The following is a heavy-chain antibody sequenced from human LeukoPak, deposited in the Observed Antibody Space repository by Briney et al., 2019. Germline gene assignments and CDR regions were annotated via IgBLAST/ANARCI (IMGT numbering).Heavy chain of an antibody. CDR3: TTDPSYTAGDGYKFYYYGMDV. CDR1: GFTFSNAW. Sequence: PGGSLRLSCAASGFTFSNAWMSWVRQTPGKGLEWVGRIKSKTDGGTTDYAAPVKGRFTISRDDSKNTLYLQMNSLKTEDTAVYYCTTDPSYTAGDGYKFYYYGMDVWGQGTTVTVSS. V-gene: IGHV3-15*01. D-gene: IGHD5-24*01. J-gene: IGHJ6*02. CDR2: IKSKTDGGTT.